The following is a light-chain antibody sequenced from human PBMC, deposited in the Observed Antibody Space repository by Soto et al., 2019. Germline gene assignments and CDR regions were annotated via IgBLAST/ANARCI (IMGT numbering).Light chain of an antibody. CDR2: EVS. CDR1: SSDVGYYNY. V-gene: IGLV2-14*01. CDR3: SSYTTSSTQV. J-gene: IGLJ2*01. Sequence: QSALTQPASVSGSPGQSITISCTGTSSDVGYYNYVFWYQHHPGKAPKLIIYEVSNRPSGVSNRFSGSKSGNTASLTISGLQAEDEADYYCSSYTTSSTQVFGGGTKLTVL.